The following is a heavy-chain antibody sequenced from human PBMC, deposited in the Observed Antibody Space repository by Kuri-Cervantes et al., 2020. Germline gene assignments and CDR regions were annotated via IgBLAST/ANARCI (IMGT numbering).Heavy chain of an antibody. CDR2: ISGIGGNR. D-gene: IGHD5-24*01. J-gene: IGHJ6*03. CDR3: AKGDYYYYYMDV. CDR1: GFTFSNYA. V-gene: IGHV3-23*01. Sequence: ETLSLTCAASGFTFSNYAMSWVRQAPGKGLEWVSGISGIGGNRYYAESVKGRFTISRDNSKNTLYLQMNSLRAEDTAVYYCAKGDYYYYYMDVWGKGTTVTVSS.